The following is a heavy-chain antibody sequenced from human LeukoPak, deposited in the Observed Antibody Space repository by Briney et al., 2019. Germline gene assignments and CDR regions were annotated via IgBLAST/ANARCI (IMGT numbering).Heavy chain of an antibody. CDR3: ARSPPLKDWVVDY. Sequence: GGSLRLSCAASGFTFSSYWMSWVRQAPGKGLEWVANIKGDGSEKYYVDSVKGRFTISRDNAKNSMYLQMSSLRAEDTAVYYCARSPPLKDWVVDYWGQGTLVTVSS. CDR1: GFTFSSYW. J-gene: IGHJ4*02. D-gene: IGHD3-9*01. CDR2: IKGDGSEK. V-gene: IGHV3-7*05.